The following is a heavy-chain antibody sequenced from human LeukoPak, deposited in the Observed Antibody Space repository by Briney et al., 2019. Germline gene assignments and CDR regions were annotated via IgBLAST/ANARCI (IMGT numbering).Heavy chain of an antibody. D-gene: IGHD1-26*01. CDR3: VREGYNNPWYRS. CDR2: MYSGGKT. V-gene: IGHV3-53*01. CDR1: GFTVSSNY. Sequence: PGGSLRLSCAASGFTVSSNYMSWVRQAPGKGLEWVSVMYSGGKTYYADSVKGRFTISRDHSKNTLHLQMNSLRAEDTAVYYCVREGYNNPWYRSWGQGTLVPVSS. J-gene: IGHJ5*02.